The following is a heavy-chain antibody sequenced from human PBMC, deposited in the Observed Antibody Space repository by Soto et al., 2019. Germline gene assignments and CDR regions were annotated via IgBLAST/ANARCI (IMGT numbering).Heavy chain of an antibody. D-gene: IGHD2-15*01. V-gene: IGHV1-69*13. CDR2: IIPIFGTA. J-gene: IGHJ6*02. CDR1: GGTFSSYA. CDR3: ARDDIVVVVDATWDYYGMDV. Sequence: SVKVSCKASGGTFSSYAISWVRQAPGQGLEWMGGIIPIFGTANYAQKFQGRVTITADESTSTAYMELSSLRSEDTAVYYCARDDIVVVVDATWDYYGMDVWGQGTTVTVSS.